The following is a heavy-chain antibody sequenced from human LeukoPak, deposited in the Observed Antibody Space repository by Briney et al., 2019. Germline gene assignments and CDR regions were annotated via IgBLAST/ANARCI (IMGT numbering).Heavy chain of an antibody. D-gene: IGHD2-2*03. J-gene: IGHJ4*02. CDR3: AREAGYCSSTSCLSY. Sequence: SGGSLRLSCAASGFTFSSYGMHWVRQAPGKGLEWVAVISYDGSNKYYADSVKGRFTISRDNSKNTLYLQMNSLRAEDTAVYYCAREAGYCSSTSCLSYWGQGTLVTVSS. CDR1: GFTFSSYG. V-gene: IGHV3-30*03. CDR2: ISYDGSNK.